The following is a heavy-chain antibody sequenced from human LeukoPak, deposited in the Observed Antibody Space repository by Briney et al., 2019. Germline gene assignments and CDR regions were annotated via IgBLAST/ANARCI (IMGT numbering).Heavy chain of an antibody. J-gene: IGHJ4*02. CDR2: IGTAGDP. D-gene: IGHD3-10*01. Sequence: PGGSLRLSCAASGFTFSSYDMHWVRHATGKGLESVSSIGTAGDPYYPGPVKGRFPISRENAKNSLYLQMNRLGAGDTAVYYCARGSSFDYWGQGTLVTVSS. V-gene: IGHV3-13*05. CDR1: GFTFSSYD. CDR3: ARGSSFDY.